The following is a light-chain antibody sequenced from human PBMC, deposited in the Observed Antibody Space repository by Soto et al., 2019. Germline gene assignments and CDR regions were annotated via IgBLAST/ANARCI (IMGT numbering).Light chain of an antibody. J-gene: IGKJ1*01. CDR2: DAS. CDR3: QKYNSAPT. CDR1: QSISSW. V-gene: IGKV1-5*01. Sequence: DIQMTQSPSTLSASVGDGVTITCRASQSISSWLAWYQQKPGKAPKLLIYDASSLQTGVPSRFSGSGSGTEFTLTISSLQPEDVATYYCQKYNSAPTFGQGTKVDIK.